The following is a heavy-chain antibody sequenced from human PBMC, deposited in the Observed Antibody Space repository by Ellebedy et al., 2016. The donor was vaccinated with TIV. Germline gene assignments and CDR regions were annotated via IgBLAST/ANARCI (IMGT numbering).Heavy chain of an antibody. Sequence: GGSLRLSCAASGFTFSSYWMYWVRQVPGKGLEWVALVSGDGGATYYGDSVTGRFTISRDNSKNSLYLQMNRLRIEDTALYYCAKHYSVSSWSDGLDVWGQGTTVTVSS. CDR1: GFTFSSYW. CDR3: AKHYSVSSWSDGLDV. J-gene: IGHJ6*02. CDR2: VSGDGGAT. D-gene: IGHD6-13*01. V-gene: IGHV3-43*02.